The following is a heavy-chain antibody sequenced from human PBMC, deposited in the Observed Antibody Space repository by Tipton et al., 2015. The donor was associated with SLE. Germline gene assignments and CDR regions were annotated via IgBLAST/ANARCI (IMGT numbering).Heavy chain of an antibody. Sequence: TLSLTCSVSGGSINRDDSYWTWIRQHPEKGLEWIGYISYTGTTSYNPSLKSRLSISVDTSKNQFSLKLSSVTAADTAVYYCARGVTAGGSYYFDQWGQGTLVTVSP. CDR1: GGSINRDDSY. J-gene: IGHJ4*02. V-gene: IGHV4-31*03. D-gene: IGHD6-13*01. CDR2: ISYTGTT. CDR3: ARGVTAGGSYYFDQ.